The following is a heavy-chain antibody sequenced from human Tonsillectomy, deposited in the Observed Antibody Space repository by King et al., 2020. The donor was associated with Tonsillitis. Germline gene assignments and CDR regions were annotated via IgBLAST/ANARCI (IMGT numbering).Heavy chain of an antibody. CDR3: VKDRALVTTGGGAFDI. CDR2: ISSNGGST. D-gene: IGHD3-16*01. J-gene: IGHJ3*02. V-gene: IGHV3-64D*06. Sequence: DVQLVESGGGLVQPGGSLRLSCSASGFTFSSYAMHWVRQAPGKGLEYVSTISSNGGSTYYADSVKGRFTISRDNSKNTLYLQMSSLRAEDTAVYYCVKDRALVTTGGGAFDIWGQGTMVTVSS. CDR1: GFTFSSYA.